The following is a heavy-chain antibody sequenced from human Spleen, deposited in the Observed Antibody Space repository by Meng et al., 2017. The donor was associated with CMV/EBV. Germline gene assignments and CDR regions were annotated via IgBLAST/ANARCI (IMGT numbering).Heavy chain of an antibody. CDR3: AKEAGSSWYRDNWFDP. V-gene: IGHV4-39*02. Sequence: SETLSLTCTVSDGSISSSSYYWGWIRQPPGRGLEWIGTIYYTGSTYYNPSLESRVTISVDTSQTQFSLKLSSVTAADTAVYYCAKEAGSSWYRDNWFDPWGQGTLVTVSS. CDR1: DGSISSSSYY. D-gene: IGHD6-13*01. CDR2: IYYTGST. J-gene: IGHJ5*02.